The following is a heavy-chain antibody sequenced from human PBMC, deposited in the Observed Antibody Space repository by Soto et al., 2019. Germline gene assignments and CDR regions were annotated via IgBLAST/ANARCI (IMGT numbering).Heavy chain of an antibody. V-gene: IGHV1-8*01. CDR1: GYTFTSYD. J-gene: IGHJ6*02. CDR2: MNPNSGNT. CDR3: ARGRVIVVVPAAATYYYYGMDV. Sequence: ASVKVSCKASGYTFTSYDINWVRQATGQGLEWMGWMNPNSGNTGYAQKFQGRVTMTRNTSISTAYMELSSLRSEDTAVYYCARGRVIVVVPAAATYYYYGMDVWGQGTTVTVSS. D-gene: IGHD2-2*01.